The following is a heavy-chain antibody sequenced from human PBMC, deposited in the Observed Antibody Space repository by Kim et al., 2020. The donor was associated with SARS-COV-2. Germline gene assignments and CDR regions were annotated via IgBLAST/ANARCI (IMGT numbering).Heavy chain of an antibody. CDR3: AIGFFRDGFDV. CDR2: ISVDGTIT. Sequence: GGSLRLSCAVSRFTFNNYWINWVRHAPGMGLVWVSRISVDGTITNYADSVKGRFTMSRDNAENTLYLQMNSLRAEDTAVYYCAIGFFRDGFDVWGQGTTVTVSS. J-gene: IGHJ6*02. D-gene: IGHD3-10*01. V-gene: IGHV3-74*01. CDR1: RFTFNNYW.